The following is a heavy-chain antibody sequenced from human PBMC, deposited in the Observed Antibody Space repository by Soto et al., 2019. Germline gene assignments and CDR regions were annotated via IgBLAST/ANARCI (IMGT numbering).Heavy chain of an antibody. J-gene: IGHJ4*02. D-gene: IGHD6-19*01. CDR2: FSATSENT. CDR3: AKARDQQWVRLPFDY. V-gene: IGHV3-23*01. CDR1: GFFFSSYT. Sequence: EVQLLESGGGLVQPGGSLRLSCVGSGFFFSSYTMTRVRQAPGKGLEWVSSFSATSENTYYADSVRGRFTISRDNSKNTLFLQMNSLTAEDTAMYYCAKARDQQWVRLPFDYWGQGILVIVSS.